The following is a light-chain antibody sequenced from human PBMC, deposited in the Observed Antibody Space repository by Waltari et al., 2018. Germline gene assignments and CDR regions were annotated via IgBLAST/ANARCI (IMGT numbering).Light chain of an antibody. J-gene: IGLJ2*01. CDR3: TSYTSSSTLV. V-gene: IGLV2-14*01. CDR2: EVS. Sequence: QPALTQPASVSGSPGQSITISCTGTSSAGGGYKFFSWYQEYPDKDPKLMIYEVSNRPSGVSNRCSGYKSGNRASRTMAGRQAEDEADYYCTSYTSSSTLVFGGGTKLTVL. CDR1: SSAGGGYKF.